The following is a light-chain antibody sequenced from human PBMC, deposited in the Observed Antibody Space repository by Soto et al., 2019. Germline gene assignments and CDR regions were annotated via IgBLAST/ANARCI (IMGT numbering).Light chain of an antibody. CDR3: QQYYTTPRT. CDR2: WAS. CDR1: QTVLDSSNNKDY. Sequence: DIVMTQSPDCLAVSQGERATINCRSSQTVLDSSNNKDYLSWYQQKAGQPPTLLIYWASSRDLGVPDRFSGRGSGTDFTLTISSLQAADVAVYYCQQYYTTPRTFGHGTKVDIK. J-gene: IGKJ1*01. V-gene: IGKV4-1*01.